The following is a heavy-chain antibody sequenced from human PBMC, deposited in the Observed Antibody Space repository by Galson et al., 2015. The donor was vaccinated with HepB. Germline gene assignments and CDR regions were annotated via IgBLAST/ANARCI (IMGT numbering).Heavy chain of an antibody. J-gene: IGHJ4*02. Sequence: SLRLSCAASGFTFSDFGMHWVRQAPGKGLEWLALTWRDGSNEYYAESVKGRFTISRDNSINTLYLQINSLKVEDTAIYYCAREAHIAVAALDHWGLGTLVTVSS. V-gene: IGHV3-33*01. CDR1: GFTFSDFG. CDR3: AREAHIAVAALDH. CDR2: TWRDGSNE. D-gene: IGHD6-19*01.